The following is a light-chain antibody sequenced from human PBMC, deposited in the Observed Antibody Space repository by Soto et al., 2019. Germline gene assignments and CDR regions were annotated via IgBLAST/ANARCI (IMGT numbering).Light chain of an antibody. Sequence: DIQMTQSPSTLSGSVGDRVTITCRASQTISSWLAWYQQKPGKAPKLLIYKASTLKSGVPSRFSGSGSGTEFTLTISSLQPEDFATYYCQQLNSLYTFGQGTKVDIK. CDR1: QTISSW. J-gene: IGKJ2*01. V-gene: IGKV1-5*03. CDR2: KAS. CDR3: QQLNSLYT.